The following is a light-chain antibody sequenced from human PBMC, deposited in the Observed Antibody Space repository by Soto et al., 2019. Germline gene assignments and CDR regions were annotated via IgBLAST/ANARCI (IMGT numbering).Light chain of an antibody. Sequence: QAVVTQPPSASGTPGQRVTISCSGDSSNIGSTYVYWYQQLPGTAPKLLIYRNNQRPSGVPDRFSGSKSGTSASLAISGLRSEDEADYYCTAWDDSLSGPVFGGGTKLTVL. CDR2: RNN. V-gene: IGLV1-47*01. CDR3: TAWDDSLSGPV. J-gene: IGLJ3*02. CDR1: SSNIGSTY.